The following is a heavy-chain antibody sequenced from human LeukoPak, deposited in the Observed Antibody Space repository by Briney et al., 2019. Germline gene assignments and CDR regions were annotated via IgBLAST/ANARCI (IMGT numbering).Heavy chain of an antibody. D-gene: IGHD5-24*01. CDR1: GGSISSYY. V-gene: IGHV4-59*01. CDR3: ARDNGYNSFDY. Sequence: SETLSLTCTVSGGSISSYYWSWIRQPPGEGLEWIGYIYYSGSTNYNPSLKSRVTISVDTSKNQFSLKLSSVTAADTAVYYCARDNGYNSFDYWGQGTLVTVSS. CDR2: IYYSGST. J-gene: IGHJ4*02.